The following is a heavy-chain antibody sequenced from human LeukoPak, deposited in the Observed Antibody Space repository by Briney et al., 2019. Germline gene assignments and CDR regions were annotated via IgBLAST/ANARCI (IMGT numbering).Heavy chain of an antibody. CDR1: GFTFCGYG. V-gene: IGHV3-23*01. CDR2: ITPNADRT. D-gene: IGHD3-22*01. J-gene: IGHJ1*01. CDR3: AIMHGYYDGSGYWVQ. Sequence: GGSLRLSCAASGFTFCGYGMSRVRQAPGKGVEWVSFITPNADRTYYADSVEGRFTISRDNPPITLYMQIYSMRDEDTAVYYCAIMHGYYDGSGYWVQWGQGTLVTVSS.